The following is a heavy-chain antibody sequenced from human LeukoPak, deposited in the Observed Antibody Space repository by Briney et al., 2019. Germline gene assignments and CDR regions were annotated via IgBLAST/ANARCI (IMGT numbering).Heavy chain of an antibody. J-gene: IGHJ4*02. CDR3: ARVGFGGYSYGYVDF. D-gene: IGHD5-18*01. CDR1: GGSISSSRYS. Sequence: SETLSLTCTVSGGSISSSRYSWGWIRQPPGKGLEWIGTINYRGSTYYNPPLKSRVTISVDTSKNQFALRLSSVTAADTAVYYCARVGFGGYSYGYVDFWGQGTLVTVSS. V-gene: IGHV4-39*02. CDR2: INYRGST.